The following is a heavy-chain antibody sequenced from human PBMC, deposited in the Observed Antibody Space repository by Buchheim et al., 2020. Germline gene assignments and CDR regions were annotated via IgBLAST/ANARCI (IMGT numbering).Heavy chain of an antibody. CDR1: GFTFSSYG. J-gene: IGHJ6*02. Sequence: QVQLVESRGGVVQPGRSLRLSCAASGFTFSSYGMHWVRQAPGKGLEWVAVISYDGSNKYYADSVKGRFTISRDNSKNTLYLQMNSLRAEDTAVYYCAKDLWFGELVGYYYYGMDVWGQGTT. D-gene: IGHD3-10*01. V-gene: IGHV3-30*18. CDR3: AKDLWFGELVGYYYYGMDV. CDR2: ISYDGSNK.